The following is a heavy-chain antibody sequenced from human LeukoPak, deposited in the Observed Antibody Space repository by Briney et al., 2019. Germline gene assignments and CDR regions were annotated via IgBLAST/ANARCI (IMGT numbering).Heavy chain of an antibody. J-gene: IGHJ4*02. D-gene: IGHD2-15*01. CDR1: GLTFRNYG. CDR3: ASGRGGRGGINYFDY. Sequence: GRSLRLSRAVSGLTFRNYGMHWVRQAPGKGLEWVAIIYYDGSEKYYVDSVKGRFTISRDNSKNTLYLQMNSLRAEDTALYYCASGRGGRGGINYFDYWGQGTLVTVSS. CDR2: IYYDGSEK. V-gene: IGHV3-33*01.